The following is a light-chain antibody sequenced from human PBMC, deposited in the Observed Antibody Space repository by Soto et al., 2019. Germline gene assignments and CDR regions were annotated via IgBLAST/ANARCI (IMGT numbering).Light chain of an antibody. CDR2: GAS. CDR3: QQYNDWPPWT. V-gene: IGKV3-15*01. Sequence: IVMTQSPATLSFSPGERATLSCRASESVSSNLAWYQRRHGQPPRLLIYGASTRATGIPARFSGSGSGTEFTLTISSLQTEDFAVYYCQQYNDWPPWTFGQGTKVEVK. J-gene: IGKJ1*01. CDR1: ESVSSN.